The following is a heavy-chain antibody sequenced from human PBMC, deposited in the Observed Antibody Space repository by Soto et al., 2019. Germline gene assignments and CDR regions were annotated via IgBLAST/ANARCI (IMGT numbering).Heavy chain of an antibody. J-gene: IGHJ4*02. CDR2: LTPVFRTA. CDR1: GASFYNFA. D-gene: IGHD2-15*01. CDR3: AGVDFGGGTCYSGGVDY. V-gene: IGHV1-69*01. Sequence: QVDLVQSGAEVKKPGSSVTVSCKASGASFYNFALYWVRQAPGQGLEWVGGLTPVFRTANYSQKFQGRVTITADESTTTAYMELSNLRSDDTAVFYCAGVDFGGGTCYSGGVDYWGQGTLVTVSS.